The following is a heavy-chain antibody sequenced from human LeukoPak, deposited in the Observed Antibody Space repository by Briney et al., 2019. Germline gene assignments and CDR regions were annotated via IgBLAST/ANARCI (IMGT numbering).Heavy chain of an antibody. CDR1: GFTFGDYA. J-gene: IGHJ6*03. Sequence: GGSLRLSCTASGFTFGDYAMSWVRQAPGKGLEWVGFIRSKTYGGTTEYAASVKGRFTISRDDSKSIAYLQMNSLKTEDTAVYYCTRASSSTWSYYYYYMDVWGKGTTVTISS. V-gene: IGHV3-49*04. CDR3: TRASSSTWSYYYYYMDV. CDR2: IRSKTYGGTT. D-gene: IGHD6-13*01.